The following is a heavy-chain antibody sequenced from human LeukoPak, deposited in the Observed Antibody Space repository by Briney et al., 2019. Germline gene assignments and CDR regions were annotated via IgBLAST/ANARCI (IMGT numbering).Heavy chain of an antibody. V-gene: IGHV1-18*01. CDR1: GYTFTNNG. CDR2: ISVSNGNT. J-gene: IGHJ4*02. Sequence: ASVKVSCKASGYTFTNNGISWVRQAPGQGLEWMGCISVSNGNTNYAQKLQGRVTMTRDTSTSTAYMELRSLRSDDTAVYYCARDYDILTGYPPGDYWGQGTLVTVSS. D-gene: IGHD3-9*01. CDR3: ARDYDILTGYPPGDY.